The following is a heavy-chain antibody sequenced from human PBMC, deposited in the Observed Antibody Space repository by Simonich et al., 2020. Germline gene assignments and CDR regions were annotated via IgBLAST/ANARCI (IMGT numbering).Heavy chain of an antibody. CDR1: GGSISSYY. CDR3: ARHGNSGSYSDY. CDR2: IYYSGST. J-gene: IGHJ4*02. V-gene: IGHV4-59*08. Sequence: GLVKPSETLSLTCTVSGGSISSYYWSWIRQPPGKGLEWIAYIYYSGSTNYNPSLKSRVTISVDTSKIQFSLKLSSVTAADTAVYYCARHGNSGSYSDYWGQGTLVTVSS. D-gene: IGHD1-26*01.